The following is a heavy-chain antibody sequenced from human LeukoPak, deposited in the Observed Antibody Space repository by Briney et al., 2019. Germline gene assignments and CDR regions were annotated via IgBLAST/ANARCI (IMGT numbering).Heavy chain of an antibody. Sequence: PSETLSLTCTVSGGSISSYYWSWIRQPPGEGLEWIGYIYDSGSTYYNPSLKSRVTISVDTSKNQFSLKLSSVTAADTAVYYCARSRYCSSTSCYKTKRLFDPWGQGTLVTVSS. D-gene: IGHD2-2*02. CDR3: ARSRYCSSTSCYKTKRLFDP. CDR2: IYDSGST. V-gene: IGHV4-59*12. CDR1: GGSISSYY. J-gene: IGHJ5*02.